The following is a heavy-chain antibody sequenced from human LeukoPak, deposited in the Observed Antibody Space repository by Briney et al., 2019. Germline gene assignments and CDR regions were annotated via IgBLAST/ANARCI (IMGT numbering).Heavy chain of an antibody. Sequence: GGSLRLSCAASGFTFSSYAMSWVHQAPGKGLEWVSAISGSGGSTYYADSVKGRFTISRDNSKNTLYLQMNSLRAEDTAVYYCAKDAREYQLLWNYYYGMDVWGQGTTVTVSS. CDR1: GFTFSSYA. V-gene: IGHV3-23*01. CDR2: ISGSGGST. CDR3: AKDAREYQLLWNYYYGMDV. D-gene: IGHD2-2*01. J-gene: IGHJ6*02.